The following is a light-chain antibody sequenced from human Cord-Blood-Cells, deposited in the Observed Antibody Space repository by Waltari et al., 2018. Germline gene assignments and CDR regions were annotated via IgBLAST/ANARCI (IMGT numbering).Light chain of an antibody. CDR3: SSYTSSSTWV. J-gene: IGLJ3*02. V-gene: IGLV2-14*01. CDR2: DVS. CDR1: SSDVGGYNY. Sequence: QAALTQPASVSGSPGQSITISCTGTSSDVGGYNYVRWYQQHPGNAPKLMIYDVSKRPSGVSNRFSGSKSGNTASLTISGLQAEDEADYYCSSYTSSSTWVFGGGTKLTVL.